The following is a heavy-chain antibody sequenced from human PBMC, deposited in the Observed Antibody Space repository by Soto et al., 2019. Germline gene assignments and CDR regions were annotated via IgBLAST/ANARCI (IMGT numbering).Heavy chain of an antibody. CDR2: FHPAGNVQ. Sequence: VQLVESGGGLVQPGESLRLSCTASGLTFSTSWLTWVRQAPGEGLEWVSNFHPAGNVQHYADSVKERFTISRDNAKNSVFLQMSGLRVEDTAVYYCATANTPYAFDMWGQGTMVTVSS. CDR3: ATANTPYAFDM. V-gene: IGHV3-7*01. CDR1: GLTFSTSW. J-gene: IGHJ3*02.